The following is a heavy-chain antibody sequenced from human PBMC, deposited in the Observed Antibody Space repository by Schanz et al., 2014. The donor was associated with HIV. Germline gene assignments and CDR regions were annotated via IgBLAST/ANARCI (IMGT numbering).Heavy chain of an antibody. D-gene: IGHD6-19*01. V-gene: IGHV3-9*01. Sequence: EVQLVESGGALVQPGRSLRLSCAASGFTFDDYAMHWVRQAPGKGLEWVSGISWNSVSIGYADSVKGRFTISRDNAKNSLYLQMDSLTAEDTAVYYCARRQWVAPDYWGQGTLVTVSS. J-gene: IGHJ4*02. CDR2: ISWNSVSI. CDR3: ARRQWVAPDY. CDR1: GFTFDDYA.